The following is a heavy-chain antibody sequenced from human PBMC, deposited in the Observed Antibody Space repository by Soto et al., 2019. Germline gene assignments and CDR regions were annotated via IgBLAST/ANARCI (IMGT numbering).Heavy chain of an antibody. V-gene: IGHV4-59*01. CDR2: IYSSGSI. J-gene: IGHJ5*02. Sequence: SETLSLTCTVSGGSISSYYWTCIRQPPRKGLEWIGYIYSSGSINYNPSLKSRVTISIDTSKNQFSLNLSSVTTADTAVYYCAREWSCSGSSCDGGFDPWGQGTLVTVSS. CDR1: GGSISSYY. CDR3: AREWSCSGSSCDGGFDP. D-gene: IGHD2-15*01.